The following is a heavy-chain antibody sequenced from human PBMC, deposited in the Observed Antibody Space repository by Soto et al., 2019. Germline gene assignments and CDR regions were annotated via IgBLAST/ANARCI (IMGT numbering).Heavy chain of an antibody. V-gene: IGHV3-11*01. Sequence: GGSLRLSCAASGFTFSDYYMNWIRQAPGKGLEWVSYISSGAITIYYADSVKGRFTISRDNSKNTLYLQMNSLRAEDTAVYYCAVNYYDSSGIFPAFDYWGQGTLVTVSS. CDR2: ISSGAITI. CDR1: GFTFSDYY. CDR3: AVNYYDSSGIFPAFDY. D-gene: IGHD3-22*01. J-gene: IGHJ4*02.